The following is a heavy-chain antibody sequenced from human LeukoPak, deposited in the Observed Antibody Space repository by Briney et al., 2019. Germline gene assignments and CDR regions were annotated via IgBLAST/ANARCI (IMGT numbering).Heavy chain of an antibody. CDR2: INRDGTIT. D-gene: IGHD3-10*01. CDR1: GFTFSNYC. Sequence: PGGSLRLSCAASGFTFSNYCVHWVRQAPGKGLVWVSRINRDGTITKYADSVKGRFTVSRDNAKNTLNLQMNSLRAEDTAVYYCARDKKSGESSEIDYWGQGTLVTVSS. J-gene: IGHJ4*02. CDR3: ARDKKSGESSEIDY. V-gene: IGHV3-74*03.